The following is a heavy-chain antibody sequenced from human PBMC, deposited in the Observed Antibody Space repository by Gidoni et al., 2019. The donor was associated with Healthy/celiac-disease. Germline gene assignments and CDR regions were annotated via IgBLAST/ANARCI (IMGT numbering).Heavy chain of an antibody. D-gene: IGHD3-22*01. CDR3: AKDISPPGWIVVEHYFDY. V-gene: IGHV3-9*01. CDR2: ISWNSGSI. CDR1: GFPFDDYA. J-gene: IGHJ4*02. Sequence: EVQLVESGGGLVQPGRSLRLSCAASGFPFDDYAMHWVRQAPGKGLEWVSGISWNSGSIGYADSVKGRFTISRDNAKNSLYLQMNSLRAEDTALYYCAKDISPPGWIVVEHYFDYWGQGTLVTVSS.